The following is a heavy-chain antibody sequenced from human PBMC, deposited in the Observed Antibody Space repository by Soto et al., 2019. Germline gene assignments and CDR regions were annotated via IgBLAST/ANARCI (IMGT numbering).Heavy chain of an antibody. V-gene: IGHV3-48*03. CDR1: GFAFNSYE. CDR2: IKSGGNTK. D-gene: IGHD5-12*01. J-gene: IGHJ3*01. Sequence: GGSLRLSCAASGFAFNSYEMDWVRQAPGKGLEWVANIKSGGNTKFYVDSVKGRFTISRDDAKNSLYLDMNSLGAEDTAVYYCVKEKSVMYSGYDAFDVWGKGTMVTVSS. CDR3: VKEKSVMYSGYDAFDV.